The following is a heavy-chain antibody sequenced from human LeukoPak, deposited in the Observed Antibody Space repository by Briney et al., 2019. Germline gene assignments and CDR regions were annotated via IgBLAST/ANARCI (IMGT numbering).Heavy chain of an antibody. CDR3: AVLDSSGYYYPGFDY. V-gene: IGHV1-2*06. CDR1: GYTFTGYY. D-gene: IGHD3-22*01. J-gene: IGHJ4*02. Sequence: ASVKVSCTASGYTFTGYYMHWVRQAPGQGLEWMGRINPNSGGTNYAQKFQGRVTMTRDTSISTAYVELSRLRSDDTAVYYCAVLDSSGYYYPGFDYWGQGTLVTVSS. CDR2: INPNSGGT.